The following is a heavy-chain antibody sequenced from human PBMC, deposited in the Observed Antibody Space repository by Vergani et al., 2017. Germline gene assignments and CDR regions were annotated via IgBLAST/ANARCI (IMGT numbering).Heavy chain of an antibody. CDR3: ARDYRGGWPIDY. J-gene: IGHJ4*02. CDR2: INHSGST. Sequence: QVQLQQWGAGLLKPSETLSLTCAVYGGSFSGYYWSWIRQPPGKGLEWIGEINHSGSTYYNPSLKSRVTISVDTSKNQFSLKLSSVTAADTAVYYCARDYRGGWPIDYWGQGTLVTVSS. D-gene: IGHD6-19*01. V-gene: IGHV4-34*01. CDR1: GGSFSGYY.